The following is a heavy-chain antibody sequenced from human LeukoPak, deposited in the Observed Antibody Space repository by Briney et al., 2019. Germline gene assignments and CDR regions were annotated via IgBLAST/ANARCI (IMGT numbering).Heavy chain of an antibody. CDR1: RFTFSSYG. V-gene: IGHV3-33*06. CDR2: IWYDGSNK. J-gene: IGHJ6*03. Sequence: PGGSLRLSCAASRFTFSSYGMHWVRQAPGKGLEWVAVIWYDGSNKYYADSVKGRFTISRDNSKNTLYLQMNSLRAEDTAVYYCAKDDLGYYYYMDVWGKGTTVTVSS. CDR3: AKDDLGYYYYMDV.